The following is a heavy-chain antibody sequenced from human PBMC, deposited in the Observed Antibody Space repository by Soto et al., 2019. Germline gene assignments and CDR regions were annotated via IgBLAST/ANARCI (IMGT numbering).Heavy chain of an antibody. J-gene: IGHJ4*02. V-gene: IGHV3-49*03. Sequence: GSLRLSCSTAGFTLPDNAVSWFRQAPGKGPEWVGLIIGTTYGGTSEYAASVRGRFIVSREDSKRIAYLQMNSLKTEDTAVYYCSGHGGLSAQWGPGTLVTVSS. CDR1: GFTLPDNA. CDR2: IIGTTYGGTS. D-gene: IGHD6-13*01. CDR3: SGHGGLSAQ.